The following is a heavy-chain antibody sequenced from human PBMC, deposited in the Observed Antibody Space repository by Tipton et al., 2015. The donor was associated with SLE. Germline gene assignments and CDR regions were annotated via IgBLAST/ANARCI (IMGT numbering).Heavy chain of an antibody. D-gene: IGHD2-21*01. CDR1: GGSISSHY. J-gene: IGHJ4*02. Sequence: TLSLTCTVSGGSISSHYWSWIRQPPGKGLEWIGYIYYSGSTNYNPSLKSRVTISVDTSKNQFSLKLSSVTAADTAVYYCARGENFDYWGQGTLVTVSS. CDR3: ARGENFDY. V-gene: IGHV4-59*08. CDR2: IYYSGST.